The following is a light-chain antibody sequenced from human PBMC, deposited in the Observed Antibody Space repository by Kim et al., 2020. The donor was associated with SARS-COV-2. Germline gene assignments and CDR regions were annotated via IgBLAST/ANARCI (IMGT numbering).Light chain of an antibody. CDR1: SSNMGKSA. J-gene: IGLJ2*01. Sequence: QSVLTQPPSVSGAPGERVTIDCSGSSSNMGKSAVSWYQHLPGEAPRLLVYYGHMRPLGVSDRFSGSRSGLSASLAISGLQSEDEAVYYCAAWDDGLNGVVFGGGTQLTVL. CDR3: AAWDDGLNGVV. V-gene: IGLV1-36*01. CDR2: YGH.